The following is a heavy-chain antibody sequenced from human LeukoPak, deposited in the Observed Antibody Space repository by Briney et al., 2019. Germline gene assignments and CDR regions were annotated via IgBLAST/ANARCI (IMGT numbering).Heavy chain of an antibody. V-gene: IGHV3-21*01. CDR2: ISSSSSYI. CDR1: GFTFSSYS. CDR3: ARWPSRTSDGYSGYDSCY. J-gene: IGHJ4*02. D-gene: IGHD5-12*01. Sequence: GGSLRLSCAASGFTFSSYSMNWVRQAPGKGLEWVSSISSSSSYIYYADSVKGRFTISRDNAKNSLYLQMNSLRAEDTAVYYCARWPSRTSDGYSGYDSCYWGQGTLVTVSS.